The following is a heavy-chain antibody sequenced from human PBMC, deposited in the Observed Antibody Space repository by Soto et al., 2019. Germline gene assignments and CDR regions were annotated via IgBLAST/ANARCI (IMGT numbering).Heavy chain of an antibody. CDR3: ASTTSGYYFDY. Sequence: SETLSLTCTVSGGSISSYYWSWIRQPPGKGLEWIGYIYYSGSTYYNPSLKSRVTISVDTSKNQFSLKLRSVTAADTAVYYCASTTSGYYFDYWGQGTLVTV. CDR1: GGSISSYY. D-gene: IGHD1-26*01. CDR2: IYYSGST. J-gene: IGHJ4*02. V-gene: IGHV4-59*01.